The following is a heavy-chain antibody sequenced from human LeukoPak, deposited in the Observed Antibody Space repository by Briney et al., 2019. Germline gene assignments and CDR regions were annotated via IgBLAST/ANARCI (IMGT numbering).Heavy chain of an antibody. CDR1: GFTFSSYA. V-gene: IGHV3-23*01. J-gene: IGHJ4*02. CDR3: AKDRGYCSGGSCYRSFDY. Sequence: PGGSLSLSCAASGFTFSSYAMSWVRQAPGKGLELVSAISGSGGSTYYADSVKGRFTISRDNTKNTLYLQMNSLRAEDTAVYYCAKDRGYCSGGSCYRSFDYWGQGTLVTVSS. D-gene: IGHD2-15*01. CDR2: ISGSGGST.